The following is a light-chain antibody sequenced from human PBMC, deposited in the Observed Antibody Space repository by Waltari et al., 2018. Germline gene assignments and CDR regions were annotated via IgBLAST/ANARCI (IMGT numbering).Light chain of an antibody. CDR2: VNSDGSH. CDR1: SGHSTNI. CDR3: QTGGHGTWV. V-gene: IGLV4-69*01. J-gene: IGLJ3*02. Sequence: QLVLTQSPSASASLGASVKLNCTLSSGHSTNIIAWLQKRPEKGPRYLMKVNSDGSHNKGDGIPDRFSGSSSGAERYLTISSLQSEDEADYYCQTGGHGTWVFGGGTKLTVL.